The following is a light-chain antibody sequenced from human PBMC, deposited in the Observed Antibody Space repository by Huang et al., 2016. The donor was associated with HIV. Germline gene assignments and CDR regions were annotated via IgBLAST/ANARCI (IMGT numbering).Light chain of an antibody. CDR1: QDISNY. CDR3: QHYDDPYT. CDR2: DAS. J-gene: IGKJ2*01. V-gene: IGKV1-33*01. Sequence: DIQMTQSPSSLSASVGDRVTITCQASQDISNYLSWYQHKPGRAPKPLIFDASSLETGVPSRFSGSGSGTYFTVTIASLQPEDVATYYCQHYDDPYTFGQGTKLEIK.